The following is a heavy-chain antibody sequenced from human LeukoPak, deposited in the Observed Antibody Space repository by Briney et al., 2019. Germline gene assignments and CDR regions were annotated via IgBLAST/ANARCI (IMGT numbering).Heavy chain of an antibody. CDR3: ARVKSGYSYGSPLPYYYYYYGMDV. Sequence: TGGSLRLSCAASGFTFSSYGMHWVRQAPGKGLEWVAVIWYDGSNKYYADSVKGRFTISRDNSKNTLYLQMNSLRAEDTAVYYCARVKSGYSYGSPLPYYYYYYGMDVWGQGTTVTVSS. CDR2: IWYDGSNK. J-gene: IGHJ6*02. CDR1: GFTFSSYG. V-gene: IGHV3-33*01. D-gene: IGHD5-18*01.